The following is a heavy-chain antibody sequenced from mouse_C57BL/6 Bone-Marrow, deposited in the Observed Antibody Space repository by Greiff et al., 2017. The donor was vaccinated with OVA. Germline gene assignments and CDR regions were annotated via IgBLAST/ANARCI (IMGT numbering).Heavy chain of an antibody. J-gene: IGHJ3*01. Sequence: QVQLQQSGAELARPGASVKLSCKASGYTFTSYGISWVKQRTGQGLEWIGEIYPRSGNTYYNEKFKGKATLTADKSSSTAYMELRSLPSEDSAVYFGAREGAYYGKYVVFAYWGQGTLVTVSA. D-gene: IGHD2-10*01. CDR1: GYTFTSYG. V-gene: IGHV1-81*01. CDR3: AREGAYYGKYVVFAY. CDR2: IYPRSGNT.